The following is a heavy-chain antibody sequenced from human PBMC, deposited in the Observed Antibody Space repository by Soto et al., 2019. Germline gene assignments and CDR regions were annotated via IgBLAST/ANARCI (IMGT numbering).Heavy chain of an antibody. J-gene: IGHJ4*02. D-gene: IGHD1-1*01. CDR3: AKDISNRNDVLDY. CDR2: ISWNSGSI. CDR1: GFTFDDYA. Sequence: EVQLVESGGGLVQPGRSLRLSCAASGFTFDDYAMHWVRQAPGKGLEWVSGISWNSGSIGYADSVKGRFTISRDNAKNSLYLQRNSLRAEDMTLYYCAKDISNRNDVLDYWCQGTLVTVSS. V-gene: IGHV3-9*03.